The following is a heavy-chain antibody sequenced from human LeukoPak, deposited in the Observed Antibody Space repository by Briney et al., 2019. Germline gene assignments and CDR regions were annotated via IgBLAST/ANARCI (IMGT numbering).Heavy chain of an antibody. D-gene: IGHD1-1*01. CDR3: ASQLGGTTFH. Sequence: SETLSLTCTVSGVSISSYFWSWIRQPPGKGLEWIGYVYYNGITNYNPSLKSRVSISLDTSKNQFSLKLNSVTAADTAVYYCASQLGGTTFHWGQGTLVTVSS. CDR2: VYYNGIT. J-gene: IGHJ4*02. V-gene: IGHV4-59*01. CDR1: GVSISSYF.